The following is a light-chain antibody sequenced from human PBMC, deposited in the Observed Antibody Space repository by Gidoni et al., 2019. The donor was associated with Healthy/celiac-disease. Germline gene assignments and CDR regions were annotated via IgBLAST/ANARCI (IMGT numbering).Light chain of an antibody. CDR2: DAS. V-gene: IGKV3-11*01. CDR3: QQRSNWPPWT. CDR1: QSVSSY. Sequence: EIVLTQSPATLSLSPGERATLSCRASQSVSSYLACHQQKPGKAPRLLIYDASNRATGIPARFSGSGSGTDFTLTISSLEPEDFAVYYCQQRSNWPPWTFGQGTKVEIK. J-gene: IGKJ1*01.